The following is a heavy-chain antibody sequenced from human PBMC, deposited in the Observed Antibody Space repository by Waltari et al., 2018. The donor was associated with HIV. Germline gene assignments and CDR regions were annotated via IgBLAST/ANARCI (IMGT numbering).Heavy chain of an antibody. CDR3: AKDTDLTGFFYYYGLDV. CDR1: SYG. J-gene: IGHJ6*02. D-gene: IGHD3-9*01. V-gene: IGHV3-30*18. Sequence: SYGMHWVRQASGKGLEWVAVISYDGSNKYYADSVKGRFTISRDNSKNTLYLQMNSLRAEDTAVYYCAKDTDLTGFFYYYGLDVWGQGTTVTVSS. CDR2: ISYDGSNK.